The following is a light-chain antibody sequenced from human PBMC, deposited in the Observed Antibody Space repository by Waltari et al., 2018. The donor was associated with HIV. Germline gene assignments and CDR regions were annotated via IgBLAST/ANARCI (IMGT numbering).Light chain of an antibody. CDR2: GAS. CDR3: QQYHNWPFT. CDR1: QNIKNN. V-gene: IGKV3-15*01. J-gene: IGKJ3*01. Sequence: IVMTQSPATLSASPGERATLSCRASQNIKNNLAWYQQKPGQAPRLRIHGASTTDTGISARFSGSGSGTEFSLSIGSLQSEDFAVYYCQQYHNWPFTFGPGTRVEMK.